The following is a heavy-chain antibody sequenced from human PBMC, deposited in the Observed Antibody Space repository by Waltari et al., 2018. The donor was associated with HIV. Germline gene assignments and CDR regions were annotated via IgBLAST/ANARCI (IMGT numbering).Heavy chain of an antibody. CDR1: GFTFSGSA. Sequence: VQLVEFGGGLVQPGGSLNLSCAASGFTFSGSAMHWVRQASGKGLEWVARIRNKANSYATVYAASVKGRFTISRDDWKDTAYLQMNSLKSADTAVYYCVRRGRDGYIDYWGQGTLVTVSS. D-gene: IGHD3-22*01. J-gene: IGHJ4*02. CDR2: IRNKANSYAT. CDR3: VRRGRDGYIDY. V-gene: IGHV3-73*01.